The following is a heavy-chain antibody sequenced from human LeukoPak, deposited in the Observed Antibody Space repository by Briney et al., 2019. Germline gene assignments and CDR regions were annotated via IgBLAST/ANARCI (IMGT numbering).Heavy chain of an antibody. CDR2: IYYSGST. D-gene: IGHD3-22*01. V-gene: IGHV4-59*01. CDR3: ARGVPYYYDNSGYPFDY. CDR1: GGSISSYY. J-gene: IGHJ4*02. Sequence: SETLSLTCTVSGGSISSYYWNWIRQPPGKGLEWIGYIYYSGSTNYNPSLKSRVTIPVDTSKNQFSLKLSSVTAADTAVYYCARGVPYYYDNSGYPFDYWGQGTLVTVSS.